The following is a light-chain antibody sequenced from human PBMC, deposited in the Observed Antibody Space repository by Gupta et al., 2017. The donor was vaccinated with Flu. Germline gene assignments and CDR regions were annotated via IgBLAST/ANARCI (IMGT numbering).Light chain of an antibody. CDR2: EVT. V-gene: IGLV2-14*01. Sequence: QSALTQPASVSGSPGQSITISCTGTSSDVGAYNYVSWYQQHPGKAPRLMIFEVTSRPSGVPNRFSGSKSGNTASLTISGLQAEDEADYYCNSYTRSDTYVFGTGTKVTVL. J-gene: IGLJ1*01. CDR1: SSDVGAYNY. CDR3: NSYTRSDTYV.